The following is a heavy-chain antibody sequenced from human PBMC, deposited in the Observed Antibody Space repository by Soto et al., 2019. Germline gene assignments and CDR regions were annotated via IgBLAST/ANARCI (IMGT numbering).Heavy chain of an antibody. CDR3: ARMTTDKYYFDY. V-gene: IGHV1-69*02. J-gene: IGHJ4*02. CDR2: IIPILGIA. D-gene: IGHD4-17*01. Sequence: SVKVSCKASGGTFSSYTISWVRQAPGQGLEWMGRIIPILGIANYAQKFQGRVTITADKSTSTAYMELSSLRSEDTAVYYCARMTTDKYYFDYWGQGTLVTVSS. CDR1: GGTFSSYT.